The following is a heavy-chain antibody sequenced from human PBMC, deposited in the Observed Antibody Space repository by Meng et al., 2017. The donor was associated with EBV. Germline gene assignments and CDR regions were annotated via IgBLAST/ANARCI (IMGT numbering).Heavy chain of an antibody. CDR3: ARVSFYDYWSGYSFNWFDP. Sequence: QVQLQASGPGLVKPSEXLALTFTVXGDSTSSMSYYWGWIRQSPGTGLEWIGNVYYSGNSYYNPSLKSRVTISVDTSKNQFYLKLISVTAADTAVYFCARVSFYDYWSGYSFNWFDPWGQGTLVTVSS. J-gene: IGHJ5*02. CDR2: VYYSGNS. V-gene: IGHV4-39*01. CDR1: GDSTSSMSYY. D-gene: IGHD3-3*01.